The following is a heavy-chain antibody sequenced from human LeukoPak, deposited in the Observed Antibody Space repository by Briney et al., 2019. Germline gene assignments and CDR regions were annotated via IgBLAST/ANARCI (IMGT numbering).Heavy chain of an antibody. CDR3: AKVRLIAVAGTSDFDY. Sequence: PGGSLRLSCAASGFTFSSYAMSWVRRAPGKGLEWVSAISGSGGSTYYADSVKGRFTISRDNSKNTLYLQMNSLRAEDTAVYYCAKVRLIAVAGTSDFDYWGQGTLVTVSS. CDR2: ISGSGGST. D-gene: IGHD6-19*01. V-gene: IGHV3-23*01. J-gene: IGHJ4*02. CDR1: GFTFSSYA.